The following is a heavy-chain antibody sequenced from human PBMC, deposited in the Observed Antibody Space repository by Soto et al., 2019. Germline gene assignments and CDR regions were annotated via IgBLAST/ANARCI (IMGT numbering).Heavy chain of an antibody. CDR1: GFTFNSYA. CDR3: TKDAVAMSTEVTTEYHGMDV. CDR2: IRNGGNDK. Sequence: GGSLRLSCAASGFTFNSYAMHWVRQAPGKGLEWVSGIRNGGNDKYYADSVKGRFTISRDNSRNTLYLQMNSLRAEDTPVYYCTKDAVAMSTEVTTEYHGMDVWGQGTMVTVSS. V-gene: IGHV3-30*18. J-gene: IGHJ6*02. D-gene: IGHD4-17*01.